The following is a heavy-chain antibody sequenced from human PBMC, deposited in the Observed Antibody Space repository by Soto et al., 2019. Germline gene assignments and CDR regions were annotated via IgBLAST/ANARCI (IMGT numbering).Heavy chain of an antibody. V-gene: IGHV4-59*01. CDR2: FYNGGTT. Sequence: QVQLQESGPGLVKPSETLSLTCTVSGGSISTYYWIWIRQPPGKGLEWIGVFYNGGTTNYSPSLKSRVTISVDTSKNQFSLKLNSVTAADTVVYYCARDGSERPATFWGQGILVTVSS. J-gene: IGHJ4*02. D-gene: IGHD3-10*01. CDR3: ARDGSERPATF. CDR1: GGSISTYY.